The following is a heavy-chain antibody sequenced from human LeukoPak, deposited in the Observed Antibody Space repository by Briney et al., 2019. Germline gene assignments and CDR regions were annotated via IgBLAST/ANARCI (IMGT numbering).Heavy chain of an antibody. CDR3: ARGSYDSWSGPAFDY. Sequence: SETLSLTCTVSGGSISSHYWSWIRQPPGKGLEWIGYIYYSGSTNYNPSLKSRVTISVDTSKNQFSLKLSSVTAADTAVYYCARGSYDSWSGPAFDYWGQGTLVTVSS. J-gene: IGHJ4*02. CDR2: IYYSGST. CDR1: GGSISSHY. V-gene: IGHV4-59*11. D-gene: IGHD3-3*01.